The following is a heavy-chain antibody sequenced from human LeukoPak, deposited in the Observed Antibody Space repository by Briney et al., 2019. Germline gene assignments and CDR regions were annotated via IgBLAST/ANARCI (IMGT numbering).Heavy chain of an antibody. D-gene: IGHD5-12*01. V-gene: IGHV1-18*01. CDR3: ARGGYVYWSSPSDY. Sequence: ASVKVSCEASGYTFTSYGISWVRQAPGQGLEWMGWISAYNGNTNYAQKLQGRITMTTDTSTSTAYMELRSLRSDDTAVYYCARGGYVYWSSPSDYWGQGTLVTVSS. J-gene: IGHJ4*02. CDR1: GYTFTSYG. CDR2: ISAYNGNT.